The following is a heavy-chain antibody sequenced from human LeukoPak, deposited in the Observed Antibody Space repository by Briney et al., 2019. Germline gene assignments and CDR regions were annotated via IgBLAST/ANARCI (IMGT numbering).Heavy chain of an antibody. CDR2: INHSGST. D-gene: IGHD6-13*01. V-gene: IGHV4-34*01. Sequence: SETLSHTCAVYGGSFSGYYWSWIREPPGKGLEWIGEINHSGSTNYNPSLKSRVTISVDTSKNQFSLKLSSVTAADTAVYYCARVSGAAAASNWFDSWGQGTLVTVSS. CDR1: GGSFSGYY. CDR3: ARVSGAAAASNWFDS. J-gene: IGHJ5*01.